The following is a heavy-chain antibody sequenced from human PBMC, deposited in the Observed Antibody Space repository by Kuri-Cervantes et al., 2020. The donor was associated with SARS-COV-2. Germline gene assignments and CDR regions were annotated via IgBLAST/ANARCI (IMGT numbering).Heavy chain of an antibody. CDR2: IYSGGST. Sequence: LSLTCAASGFTVSSNYMSWVRQAPGKGLELVSVIYSGGSTYYADSVKGRFTISRDNSKNTLYLQMNSLRAEDTAVYYCAKMEGGFLEWTWIDYWGQGTLVTVSS. J-gene: IGHJ4*02. V-gene: IGHV3-53*05. CDR1: GFTVSSNY. CDR3: AKMEGGFLEWTWIDY. D-gene: IGHD3-3*01.